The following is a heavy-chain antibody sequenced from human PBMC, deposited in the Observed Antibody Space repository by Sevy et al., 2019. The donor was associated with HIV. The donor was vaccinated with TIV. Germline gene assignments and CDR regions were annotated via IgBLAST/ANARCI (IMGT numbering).Heavy chain of an antibody. Sequence: SCAASGFTFSSYAMHWVRQAPGKGLEWVAVISYDGNNKYHADSVKDRFTISRDNSKNTLYLQMNSLRAEDTAVYYCARDGSSGGLFLKDYYYFGMDVWGQGTTVTVSS. CDR1: GFTFSSYA. J-gene: IGHJ6*02. CDR3: ARDGSSGGLFLKDYYYFGMDV. CDR2: ISYDGNNK. V-gene: IGHV3-30*04. D-gene: IGHD3-16*01.